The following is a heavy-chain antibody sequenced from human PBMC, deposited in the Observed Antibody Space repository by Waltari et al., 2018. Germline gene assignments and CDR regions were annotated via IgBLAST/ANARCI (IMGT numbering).Heavy chain of an antibody. Sequence: QVQLVQSGAEVKKPGSSVKVSCKASGGTFSSYAISWVRQAPGQGLEWMGRINTNSGCTNYAQKFQGRVNMTRDTSISTAYMELSRLRSDDTAVYYCARVNSNSLTWGQGTLVTVAS. CDR3: ARVNSNSLT. V-gene: IGHV1-2*06. J-gene: IGHJ5*02. CDR1: GGTFSSYA. D-gene: IGHD6-13*01. CDR2: INTNSGCT.